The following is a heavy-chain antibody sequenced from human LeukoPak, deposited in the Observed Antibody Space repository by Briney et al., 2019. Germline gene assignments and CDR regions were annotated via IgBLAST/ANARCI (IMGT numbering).Heavy chain of an antibody. CDR1: GFTLSSYG. D-gene: IGHD2-15*01. V-gene: IGHV3-33*01. CDR2: IWYDGSNK. J-gene: IGHJ4*02. CDR3: ARDLGGFLDY. Sequence: GRSLRLSCAASGFTLSSYGIHWVRQAPGKGLEWVAVIWYDGSNKFYADSVKGRFTISRDNSKNTLFLQMNSLRAEDTALYYCARDLGGFLDYWGQGTLVTVSS.